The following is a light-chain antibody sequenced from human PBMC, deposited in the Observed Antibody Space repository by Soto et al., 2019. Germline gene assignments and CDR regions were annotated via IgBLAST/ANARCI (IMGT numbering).Light chain of an antibody. V-gene: IGLV2-14*01. CDR1: SSDVGGYNY. CDR2: EVS. CDR3: CSYAGTVL. Sequence: QSALTQPASVSGSPGQSITISCTGTSSDVGGYNYVSWYQQHPGKAPKLMIYEVSNRPSGVSNRFSGSKSGNTASLTISGLQAEDEADYYCCSYAGTVLIGGGTKLTVL. J-gene: IGLJ2*01.